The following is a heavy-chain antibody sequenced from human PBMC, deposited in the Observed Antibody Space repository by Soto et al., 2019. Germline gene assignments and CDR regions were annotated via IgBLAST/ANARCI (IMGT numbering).Heavy chain of an antibody. CDR1: GFSFGNDW. D-gene: IGHD1-1*01. V-gene: IGHV3-7*01. CDR3: ARAERNSKYHPLLS. Sequence: HPGGSLRLSCTASGFSFGNDWMGWVRQAPGKGLEWVANIKEDGSEKFSVDSVRDRFTISRDNARNSLYLQMNSLRADDTAVYYCARAERNSKYHPLLSWGQGTLVTVSS. CDR2: IKEDGSEK. J-gene: IGHJ4*02.